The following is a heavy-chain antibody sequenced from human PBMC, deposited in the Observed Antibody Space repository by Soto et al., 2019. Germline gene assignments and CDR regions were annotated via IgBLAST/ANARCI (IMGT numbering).Heavy chain of an antibody. CDR1: GLTFSSYG. J-gene: IGHJ3*02. V-gene: IGHV3-33*01. D-gene: IGHD2-15*01. CDR2: IWYDGSNK. Sequence: PGGSLRLSCAASGLTFSSYGMHWVRQAPGKGLEWVAVIWYDGSNKYYADSVKGRFTISRDNSKNTLYLQMNSLRAEDTAVYYCARDNCSGGSCYLGAFDIWGQGTMVTVSS. CDR3: ARDNCSGGSCYLGAFDI.